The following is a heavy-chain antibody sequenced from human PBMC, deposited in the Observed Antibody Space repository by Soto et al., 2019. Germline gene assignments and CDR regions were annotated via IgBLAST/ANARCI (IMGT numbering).Heavy chain of an antibody. CDR2: IYPGDSDT. J-gene: IGHJ6*02. D-gene: IGHD7-27*01. CDR1: GYSFTSYW. CDR3: ARQPAWGASQLGMDV. Sequence: PGESLKISCHVSGYSFTSYWVAWVRQMPGKGLEWMGIIYPGDSDTRYSPSFQGQVIMTADRSSDTAYLQWRSLKASDTAMYFCARQPAWGASQLGMDVWGQGIAVTVS. V-gene: IGHV5-51*01.